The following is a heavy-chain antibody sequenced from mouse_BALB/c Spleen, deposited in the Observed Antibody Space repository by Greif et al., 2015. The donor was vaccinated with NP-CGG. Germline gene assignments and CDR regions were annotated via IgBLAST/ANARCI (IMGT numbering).Heavy chain of an antibody. J-gene: IGHJ2*01. V-gene: IGHV3-2*02. CDR3: ALYGNYFDY. Sequence: EVQLQQSGPGLVKPSQSLSLTCTVTGYSITSDYAWNWIRQFPGNKLEWMGYISYSGSTSYNPSLKSRISITRDTSKNQFFLQSNSVTTEDTATYYCALYGNYFDYWGQGTTLTVSS. CDR1: GYSITSDYA. CDR2: ISYSGST. D-gene: IGHD2-10*02.